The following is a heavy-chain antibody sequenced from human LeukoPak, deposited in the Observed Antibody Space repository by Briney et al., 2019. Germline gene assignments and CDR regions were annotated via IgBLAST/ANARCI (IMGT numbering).Heavy chain of an antibody. Sequence: GGSLRLSCTASVLTSSTYWVHWIRQAPGKGLVWVSQIKFDGSLASYADSVKGRFTISRDNAKNTLYLQMNTLGTEDTAVYYCVTGHYDSRMYFDLWGRGTLVTVSS. V-gene: IGHV3-74*01. J-gene: IGHJ2*01. CDR3: VTGHYDSRMYFDL. CDR2: IKFDGSLA. D-gene: IGHD3-22*01. CDR1: VLTSSTYW.